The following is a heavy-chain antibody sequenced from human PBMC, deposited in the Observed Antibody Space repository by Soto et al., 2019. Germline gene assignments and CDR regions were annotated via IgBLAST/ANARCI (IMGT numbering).Heavy chain of an antibody. CDR3: AREVGDGYGTYYFDY. J-gene: IGHJ4*02. V-gene: IGHV4-39*07. Sequence: SETLSLTCTVSGGSISSSSYYWGWIRQPPGKGLEWIGSIYYSGSTYYNPSLKSRVTISVDTSKNQFSLKLSSVTAADTAVYYCAREVGDGYGTYYFDYWGQGTLVTVSS. D-gene: IGHD5-12*01. CDR2: IYYSGST. CDR1: GGSISSSSYY.